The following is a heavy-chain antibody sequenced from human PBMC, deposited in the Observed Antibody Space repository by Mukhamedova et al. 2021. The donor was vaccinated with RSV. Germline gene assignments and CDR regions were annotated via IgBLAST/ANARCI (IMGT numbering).Heavy chain of an antibody. CDR2: IWYDGSNE. J-gene: IGHJ5*02. Sequence: GKGLEWVAVIWYDGSNENYVDSVKGRFTISRDNAKNTLYLQMNSLRAEDTAVYYCARDPGSGWFDPWGQGTRVTVPS. V-gene: IGHV3-33*01. D-gene: IGHD3-10*01. CDR3: ARDPGSGWFDP.